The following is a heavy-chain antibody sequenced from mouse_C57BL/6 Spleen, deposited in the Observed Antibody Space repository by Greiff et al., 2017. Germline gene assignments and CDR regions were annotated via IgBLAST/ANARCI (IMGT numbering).Heavy chain of an antibody. Sequence: EVMLVESGGGLVKPGGSLKLSCAASGFTFSSYTMSWVRQTPEKRLEWVATISGGGGNTYYPDSVKGRFTISRDNAKNTLYLQMSSLRSEDTALYYCARHSYYYGSHYFDYWGQGTTLTVSS. D-gene: IGHD1-1*01. CDR2: ISGGGGNT. CDR3: ARHSYYYGSHYFDY. CDR1: GFTFSSYT. J-gene: IGHJ2*01. V-gene: IGHV5-9*01.